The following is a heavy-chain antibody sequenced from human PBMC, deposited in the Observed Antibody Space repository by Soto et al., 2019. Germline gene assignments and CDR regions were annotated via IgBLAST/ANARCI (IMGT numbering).Heavy chain of an antibody. CDR3: ATGVFLESETDYYRDV. CDR1: GYTLTELS. V-gene: IGHV1-24*01. J-gene: IGHJ6*03. CDR2: FDPEDGET. D-gene: IGHD3-3*01. Sequence: GASVKVSCKVSGYTLTELSMHWVRQAPGKGLEWMGGFDPEDGETIYAQKFQGRVTMTEDTSTDTAYMELSSLRSEDTAVFYCATGVFLESETDYYRDVWGKGTTVTVSS.